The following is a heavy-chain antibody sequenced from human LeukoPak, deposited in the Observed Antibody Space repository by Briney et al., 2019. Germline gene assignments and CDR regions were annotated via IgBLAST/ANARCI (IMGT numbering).Heavy chain of an antibody. Sequence: GGSLRLSCAASGFTFSSYGMHWVRQAPGKGLEWVAVISYDGSNKYYADSVKGRFTISRDNSENTLYLLMNSLRPDDTGVYWCARETGDRRVDYWGQGTLVTVSS. V-gene: IGHV3-30*03. CDR3: ARETGDRRVDY. CDR2: ISYDGSNK. CDR1: GFTFSSYG. D-gene: IGHD2-21*02. J-gene: IGHJ4*02.